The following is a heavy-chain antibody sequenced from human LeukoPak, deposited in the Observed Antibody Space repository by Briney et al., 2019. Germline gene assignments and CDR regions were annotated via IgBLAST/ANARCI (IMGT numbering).Heavy chain of an antibody. Sequence: GALRLSCAASGFPFSSHEMNWFRQAPGKGLEGVSYFSSTGSTTYYADSVKGRFTISRDTAKNSFYLQMNTLRAEDTAFYYGVRDRDTAYVRADYWGQGTLVTVSS. J-gene: IGHJ4*02. CDR1: GFPFSSHE. V-gene: IGHV3-48*03. D-gene: IGHD3-10*02. CDR2: FSSTGSTT. CDR3: VRDRDTAYVRADY.